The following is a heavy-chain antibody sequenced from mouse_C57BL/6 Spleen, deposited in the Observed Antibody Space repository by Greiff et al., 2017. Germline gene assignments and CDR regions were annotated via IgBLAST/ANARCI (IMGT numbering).Heavy chain of an antibody. CDR2: ISSGSSTI. V-gene: IGHV5-17*01. Sequence: DVMLVESGGGLVKPGGSLKLSCAASGFTFSDYGMHWVRQAPEKGLEWVAYISSGSSTIYYADTVKGRFTISRDNAKNTLFLQMTSLRSEDTAMYYCARDGKYYYAMDYWGQGTSVTVSS. D-gene: IGHD2-1*01. J-gene: IGHJ4*01. CDR3: ARDGKYYYAMDY. CDR1: GFTFSDYG.